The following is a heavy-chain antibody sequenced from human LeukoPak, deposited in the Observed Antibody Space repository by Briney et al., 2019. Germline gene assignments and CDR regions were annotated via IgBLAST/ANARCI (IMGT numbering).Heavy chain of an antibody. D-gene: IGHD1-26*01. Sequence: GGSPRLSCAASGFTFSDHYMDWVRQAPGKGLEWVGRTRNKANSYTTEYAASVKGRFTISRDDSRNSLYLQMNSLKTEDTAVYYCARDRGQVGLFDYWGQGTLVTVSS. CDR2: TRNKANSYTT. CDR1: GFTFSDHY. J-gene: IGHJ4*02. CDR3: ARDRGQVGLFDY. V-gene: IGHV3-72*01.